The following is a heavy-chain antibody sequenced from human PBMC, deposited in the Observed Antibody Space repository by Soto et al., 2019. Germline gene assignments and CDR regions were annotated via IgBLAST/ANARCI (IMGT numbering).Heavy chain of an antibody. CDR2: IYYSGST. CDR3: ARAWGYYYHYYTDV. D-gene: IGHD3-16*01. J-gene: IGHJ6*03. Sequence: SETLSLTCTVSGGSISSYYWSWIRQPPGKGLEWIGYIYYSGSTNYNPSLKSRVTISVDTSKNQFSLKLSSVTAADTAVYYCARAWGYYYHYYTDVWGKGTTVTVSS. V-gene: IGHV4-59*01. CDR1: GGSISSYY.